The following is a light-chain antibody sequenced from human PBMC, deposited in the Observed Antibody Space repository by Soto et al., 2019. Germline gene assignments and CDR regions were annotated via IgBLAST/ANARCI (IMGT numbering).Light chain of an antibody. J-gene: IGKJ1*01. Sequence: EIVMTQSPATLSVSPEETATLPCMASHSVRIYLAWYQQKPGQAPRLLIYDEFNRATGIPARFSGSGSGTDFTLTINRLEPEDFAVXXXXXXXXXXXXCGQGTKVDIK. CDR3: XXXXXXXXX. CDR1: HSVRIY. CDR2: DEF. V-gene: IGKV3-11*01.